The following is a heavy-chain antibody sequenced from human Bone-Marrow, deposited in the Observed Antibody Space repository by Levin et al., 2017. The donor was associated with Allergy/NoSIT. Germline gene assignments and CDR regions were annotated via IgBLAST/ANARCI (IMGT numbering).Heavy chain of an antibody. V-gene: IGHV3-23*01. D-gene: IGHD6-13*01. CDR3: AKNFGQSSTPNDY. CDR1: GFTFSSYS. CDR2: IRGDGIST. Sequence: GESLKISCAASGFTFSSYSMSWVRQAPGKGLEWVSTIRGDGISTYYADSVKGRFTISRDNSKNTLFLDMNSLRADDTAVYYCAKNFGQSSTPNDYWGQGTLVTVSS. J-gene: IGHJ4*02.